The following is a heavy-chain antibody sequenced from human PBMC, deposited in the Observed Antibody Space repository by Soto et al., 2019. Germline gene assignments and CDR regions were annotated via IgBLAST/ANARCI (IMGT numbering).Heavy chain of an antibody. CDR1: GFSLSTSGVG. CDR3: AYLPCSGGSCYWFSFSGMDV. CDR2: IYWDNDK. V-gene: IGHV2-5*02. Sequence: QITLKESGPTLVKPTQTLTLTCTFSGFSLSTSGVGVAWIRQPPGKALEWLALIYWDNDKRYRPFQESRLTITKNTSKNQVVLTRTNTDSVDTATYYCAYLPCSGGSCYWFSFSGMDVWGQGTTVTVSS. D-gene: IGHD2-15*01. J-gene: IGHJ6*02.